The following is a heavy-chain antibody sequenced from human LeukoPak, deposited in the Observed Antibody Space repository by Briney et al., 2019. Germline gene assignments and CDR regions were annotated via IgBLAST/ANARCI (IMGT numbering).Heavy chain of an antibody. CDR2: IIPIFGTA. CDR1: GGTFSSYA. CDR3: ARMRLGELSFDY. V-gene: IGHV1-69*05. D-gene: IGHD3-16*02. J-gene: IGHJ4*02. Sequence: ASVKVSCRASGGTFSSYAISWVRQAPGQGLEWMGGIIPIFGTANYAQKFQGRVTITTDESTSTAYMELSSLRSEDTAVYYCARMRLGELSFDYWGQGTLITVSS.